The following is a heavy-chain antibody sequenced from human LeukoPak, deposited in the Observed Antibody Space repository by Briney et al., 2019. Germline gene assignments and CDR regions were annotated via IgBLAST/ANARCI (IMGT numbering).Heavy chain of an antibody. D-gene: IGHD5-12*01. J-gene: IGHJ5*02. CDR2: IRYDGSNK. V-gene: IGHV3-30*02. Sequence: GGSLRLSCAASGFTFSGYGMHWVRQAPGKGLEWVAFIRYDGSNKYYADSVKGRFTISRYNSKNTLYLQMNSLRAEDTAVYYCAKSRLVAPPSWFDPWGQGTLVTVSS. CDR1: GFTFSGYG. CDR3: AKSRLVAPPSWFDP.